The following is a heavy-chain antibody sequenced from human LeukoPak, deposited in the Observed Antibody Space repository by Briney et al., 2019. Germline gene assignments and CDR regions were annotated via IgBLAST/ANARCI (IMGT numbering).Heavy chain of an antibody. V-gene: IGHV5-51*01. Sequence: GESLKISCKGSGYSFTSYWMGWVRQMPGKGLEWMGIIYPGDSNTRYSPSFQGQVTISADKSISTAYLQWSSLKASDTAMFYCARQESGTFFDQWGQGTLVTVSS. D-gene: IGHD3-3*01. CDR2: IYPGDSNT. J-gene: IGHJ4*02. CDR3: ARQESGTFFDQ. CDR1: GYSFTSYW.